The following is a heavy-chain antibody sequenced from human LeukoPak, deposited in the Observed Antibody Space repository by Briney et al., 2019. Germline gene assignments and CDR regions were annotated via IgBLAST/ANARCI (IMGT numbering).Heavy chain of an antibody. V-gene: IGHV4-59*08. CDR1: GGSISSYY. CDR3: ARHFWFDP. Sequence: SETLSLTCTVSGGSISSYYWSRIRQPPGKGLEWIGYIYYSGSTNYNPSLKSRVTISVDTSKNQFSLKLSSVTAADTAVYYCARHFWFDPWGQGTLVTVSS. J-gene: IGHJ5*02. CDR2: IYYSGST.